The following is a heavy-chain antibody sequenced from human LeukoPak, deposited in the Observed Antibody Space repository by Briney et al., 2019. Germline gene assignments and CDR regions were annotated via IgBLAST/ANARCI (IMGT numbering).Heavy chain of an antibody. D-gene: IGHD3-22*01. CDR3: ARVFLIGSHYDSSGDDAFDI. CDR2: IKQNGGEK. CDR1: GFTFSSYE. V-gene: IGHV3-7*05. Sequence: PGGSLRLSCAASGFTFSSYEMNWVRQAPGKGLEWVANIKQNGGEKYYVDSVKGRFIISRDNARNSLDLQMNSLRAEDTAVYHCARVFLIGSHYDSSGDDAFDIWGQGTMVTVSS. J-gene: IGHJ3*02.